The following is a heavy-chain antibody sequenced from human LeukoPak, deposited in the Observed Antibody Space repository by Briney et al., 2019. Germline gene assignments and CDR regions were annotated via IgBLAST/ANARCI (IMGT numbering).Heavy chain of an antibody. V-gene: IGHV1-2*02. J-gene: IGHJ4*02. D-gene: IGHD2-2*01. CDR1: GYPFTVYY. CDR3: ARLADCSSSSCRSFDY. CDR2: INPNSGFT. Sequence: GASVKVSCTASGYPFTVYYLHWVRQAPGQGLEWMGWINPNSGFTNYAQKFQGRVTMTRDTSISTAYMELSRLRSDDTAVYYCARLADCSSSSCRSFDYWGQGTLVTVSS.